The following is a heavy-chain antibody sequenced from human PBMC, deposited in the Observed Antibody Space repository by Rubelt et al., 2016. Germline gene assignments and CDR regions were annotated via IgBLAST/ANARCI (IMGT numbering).Heavy chain of an antibody. D-gene: IGHD3-3*01. CDR1: GYTFTSYY. J-gene: IGHJ5*02. Sequence: QVQLVQSGAEVKKPGASVKVSCKASGYTFTSYYMHWVRQAPGQGLEWMGIINPSGGSTSYGQKFQGRGSMTRDTSTSTVYMELSSLRSEDTAVYCCARSPRYDFEDNWFDPWGQGTLVTVSS. CDR2: INPSGGST. CDR3: ARSPRYDFEDNWFDP. V-gene: IGHV1-46*01.